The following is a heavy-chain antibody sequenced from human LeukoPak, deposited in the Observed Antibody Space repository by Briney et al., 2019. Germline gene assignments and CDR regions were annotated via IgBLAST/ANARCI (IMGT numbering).Heavy chain of an antibody. D-gene: IGHD6-13*01. CDR1: AFTFRSYA. J-gene: IGHJ4*02. CDR2: VNRSGAAT. CDR3: ARDTLGLPGTRYFFDS. Sequence: PGGSLRLSCATSAFTFRSYAMTWVRPAPGRGLEWVSSVNRSGAATFYADSVKGRFTISRDNSKNTLYLQMYSLRAEDTALYSCARDTLGLPGTRYFFDSWGQGTLVTVSS. V-gene: IGHV3-23*01.